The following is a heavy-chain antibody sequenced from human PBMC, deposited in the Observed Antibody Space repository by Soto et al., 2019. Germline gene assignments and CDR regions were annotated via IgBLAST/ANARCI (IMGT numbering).Heavy chain of an antibody. CDR1: GDSISSRNW. D-gene: IGHD2-15*01. CDR2: ISHGGNT. CDR3: ASAGRGYSSGFSFDSALYGMDV. V-gene: IGHV4-4*02. Sequence: QVQLQESGPGLVKPSGTLSLTCAVSGDSISSRNWWNWVRQPPGKGLEWIGQISHGGNTNYNPSRLIRSTISLARSQTPFSLKLSSVPAAATAVYYCASAGRGYSSGFSFDSALYGMDVWGQGTTVTVSS. J-gene: IGHJ6*02.